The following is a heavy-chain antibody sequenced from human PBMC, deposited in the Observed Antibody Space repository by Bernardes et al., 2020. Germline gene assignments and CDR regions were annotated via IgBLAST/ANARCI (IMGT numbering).Heavy chain of an antibody. J-gene: IGHJ4*02. CDR2: IYYSGST. Sequence: SKTLSVTCTVSGGSISSSSYYWGWIRQPPGKGLEWIGSIYYSGSTYYNPSLKSRVTISVDTSKNQFSLKLSSVTAADTAVYYCARLGIAVAGPVDYWGQGTLVTVSS. CDR3: ARLGIAVAGPVDY. CDR1: GGSISSSSYY. D-gene: IGHD6-19*01. V-gene: IGHV4-39*01.